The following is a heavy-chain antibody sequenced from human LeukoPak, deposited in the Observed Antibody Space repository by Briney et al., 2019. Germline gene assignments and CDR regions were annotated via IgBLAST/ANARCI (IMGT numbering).Heavy chain of an antibody. CDR2: ISSSSSYI. CDR1: GFTFSSYS. J-gene: IGHJ4*02. Sequence: GGSLRLSCAASGFTFSSYSMNWVRQAPGKGLEWVSSISSSSSYIYYADSVKGRFTISRDKAKNSLYLQMNSLRAEDTAVYYCARYFGGGETFDYWGQGTLVTVSS. D-gene: IGHD3-9*01. V-gene: IGHV3-21*01. CDR3: ARYFGGGETFDY.